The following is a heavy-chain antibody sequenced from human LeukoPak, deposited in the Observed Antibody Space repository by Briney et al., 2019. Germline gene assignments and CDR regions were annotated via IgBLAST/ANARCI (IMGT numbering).Heavy chain of an antibody. J-gene: IGHJ5*02. Sequence: PSETLSLTCTVSGDSLSSGSYYWSWIRQPPGKDLEWIGYVYHTGNTYYNPSLKSRVTMSVDRSKNQFFLNLRSVTAADTAVYYCARVPRIEAGATGDWFDPWGQGTVVTVSS. V-gene: IGHV4-30-2*01. CDR1: GDSLSSGSYY. CDR2: VYHTGNT. D-gene: IGHD6-13*01. CDR3: ARVPRIEAGATGDWFDP.